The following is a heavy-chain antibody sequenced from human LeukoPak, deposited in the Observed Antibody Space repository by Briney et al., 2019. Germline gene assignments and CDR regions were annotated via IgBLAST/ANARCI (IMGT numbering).Heavy chain of an antibody. CDR3: ARIMEYRSYGDYYYGMDV. V-gene: IGHV4-34*01. CDR2: INHSGST. J-gene: IGHJ6*02. D-gene: IGHD5-18*01. Sequence: PSETLSLTCEVYGGSFSGYYWNWIRQPPGKGLEWIGEINHSGSTNYNLSLKSRVSISVDTSKSHFSLKLSSLTAADTAVYYCARIMEYRSYGDYYYGMDVWGQGTTVTVSS. CDR1: GGSFSGYY.